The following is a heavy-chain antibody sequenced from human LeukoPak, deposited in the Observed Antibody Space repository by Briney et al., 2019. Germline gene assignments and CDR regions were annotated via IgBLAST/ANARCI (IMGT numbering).Heavy chain of an antibody. D-gene: IGHD3-10*01. Sequence: PGGSLRLSCAASGFTFSSYAMSWVRQAPGKGLEWVSAISGSGGSTYYADSVKGRFTISRDNSKNTLYLQMNSLRAEDTAVYYCAKDLLESSYSSYYYMDVWGKGTTVTVSS. V-gene: IGHV3-23*01. J-gene: IGHJ6*03. CDR3: AKDLLESSYSSYYYMDV. CDR2: ISGSGGST. CDR1: GFTFSSYA.